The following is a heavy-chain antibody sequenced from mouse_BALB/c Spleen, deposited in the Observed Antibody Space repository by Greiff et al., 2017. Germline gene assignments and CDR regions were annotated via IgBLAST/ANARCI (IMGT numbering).Heavy chain of an antibody. Sequence: QVQLQQSGAELVRPGTSVKISCKASGYTFTNYWLGWVKQRPGHGLEWIGDIYPGGGYTNYNEKFKGKATLTADTSSSTAYMQLSSLTSEDSAVYFCARGHYGYDEGTNWYFDVWGAGTTVTVSS. D-gene: IGHD2-2*01. V-gene: IGHV1-63*02. J-gene: IGHJ1*01. CDR1: GYTFTNYW. CDR2: IYPGGGYT. CDR3: ARGHYGYDEGTNWYFDV.